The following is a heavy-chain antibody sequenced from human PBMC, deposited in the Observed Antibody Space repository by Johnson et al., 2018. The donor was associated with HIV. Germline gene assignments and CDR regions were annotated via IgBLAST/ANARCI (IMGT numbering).Heavy chain of an antibody. J-gene: IGHJ3*02. V-gene: IGHV3-7*01. CDR1: GFTFSSYW. CDR2: IKQDGSEK. D-gene: IGHD2-21*02. Sequence: MLLVESGGGLVQPGGSLRLSCAASGFTFSSYWMSWVRQAPGKGLEWVANIKQDGSEKYYVDSVKGRFTISRDNSKNTLYLQMNSLRAEDTAVYYCAKVYCGGDCSFGGAFDIWGQGTMVTVSS. CDR3: AKVYCGGDCSFGGAFDI.